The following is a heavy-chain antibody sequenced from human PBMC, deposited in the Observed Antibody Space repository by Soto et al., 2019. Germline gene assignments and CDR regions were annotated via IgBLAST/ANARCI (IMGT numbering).Heavy chain of an antibody. J-gene: IGHJ4*02. D-gene: IGHD3-3*01. V-gene: IGHV3-15*07. CDR3: TTVCGSITIFGVVIRPFDY. Sequence: SVSNAWMNWVRQAPGKGLEWVGRIKSKTDGGTTDYAAPVKGRFTISRDDSKNTLYLQRNSLKTEDTAVYYCTTVCGSITIFGVVIRPFDYWGQGPLVTVSS. CDR2: IKSKTDGGTT. CDR1: SVSNAW.